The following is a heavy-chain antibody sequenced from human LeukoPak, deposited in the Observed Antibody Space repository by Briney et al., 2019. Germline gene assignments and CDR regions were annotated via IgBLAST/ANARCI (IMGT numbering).Heavy chain of an antibody. CDR3: ARAVSSSETGGYNWFDP. Sequence: SLKVSCKASGGTFSSYTISWVRQAPGQGLEWMGRIIPILGIANYAQKFQGRVTITADKSTSTAYMELSSLRSEDTAVYYCARAVSSSETGGYNWFDPWGQGTLVTVSS. D-gene: IGHD2-2*01. V-gene: IGHV1-69*02. CDR2: IIPILGIA. CDR1: GGTFSSYT. J-gene: IGHJ5*02.